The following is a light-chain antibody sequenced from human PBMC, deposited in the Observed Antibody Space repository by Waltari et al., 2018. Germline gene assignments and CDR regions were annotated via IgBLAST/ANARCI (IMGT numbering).Light chain of an antibody. CDR2: RNN. CDR3: ATWDDSLSGRV. V-gene: IGLV1-47*01. CDR1: SSNIGTHY. Sequence: QSVLTQPPSASGTPGQRVTISCSGSSSNIGTHYIYWHLQLPGTAPKLLIYRNNRRPSGVPALFSCARSGTSASLAIIGLRSEDESNYYCATWDDSLSGRVFGGGAKLTVL. J-gene: IGLJ3*02.